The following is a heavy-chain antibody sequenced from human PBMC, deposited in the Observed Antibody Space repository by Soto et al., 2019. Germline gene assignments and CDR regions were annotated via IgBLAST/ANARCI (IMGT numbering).Heavy chain of an antibody. V-gene: IGHV1-18*01. CDR2: ISLYSDGT. D-gene: IGHD2-2*01. CDR3: ARVVPGAEAWFGP. Sequence: GSVKVSCKTSGYTFSNDCTTWVLQAPGKPLEWLGWISLYSDGTNYAQKFQGRVSMTTDTSTTTAYMELRSLRSDDTAVHYCARVVPGAEAWFGPWGQGTLVTVSS. CDR1: GYTFSNDC. J-gene: IGHJ5*02.